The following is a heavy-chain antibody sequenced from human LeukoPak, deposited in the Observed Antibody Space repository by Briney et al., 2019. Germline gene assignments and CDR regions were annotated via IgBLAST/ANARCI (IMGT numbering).Heavy chain of an antibody. Sequence: SETLSLTCTVSGGSISSYYWSWIRQPPGKGLEWIGYIYYSGSTNYNPSLKSRVTISVDTSKNQFSLKLSSVTAADTAVYYCARHSVLTVAGNGDAFDIWGQGTMVTVSS. CDR2: IYYSGST. CDR3: ARHSVLTVAGNGDAFDI. V-gene: IGHV4-59*08. CDR1: GGSISSYY. D-gene: IGHD6-19*01. J-gene: IGHJ3*02.